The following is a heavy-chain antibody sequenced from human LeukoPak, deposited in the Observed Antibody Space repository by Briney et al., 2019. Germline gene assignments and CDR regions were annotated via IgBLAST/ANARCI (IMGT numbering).Heavy chain of an antibody. D-gene: IGHD3-10*02. CDR3: ARYVGKGTQSYYFDY. Sequence: SQTLSLTCAVSGGSISSGGYSWGWIRQPPGTGLEWIGYIYQSGGTYYNPSLKSRVTISVDRSKNQFSLKLKSVTAADTAVYYCARYVGKGTQSYYFDYWGQGTLVTVSS. J-gene: IGHJ4*02. V-gene: IGHV4-30-2*01. CDR2: IYQSGGT. CDR1: GGSISSGGYS.